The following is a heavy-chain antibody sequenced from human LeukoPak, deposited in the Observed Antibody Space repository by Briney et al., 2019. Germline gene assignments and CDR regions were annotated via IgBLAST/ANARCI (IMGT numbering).Heavy chain of an antibody. CDR3: ARPAREAVAGTFFDY. Sequence: NASETLSLTCTVSGGSISSTTYYWGWIRQPPGKGLDWIGSIFYSGTTFYNPSLKSRITISVDTSKNQFSLKLSSVTAADTAVYYCARPAREAVAGTFFDYWGQGTLVTVSS. J-gene: IGHJ4*02. V-gene: IGHV4-39*01. D-gene: IGHD6-19*01. CDR2: IFYSGTT. CDR1: GGSISSTTYY.